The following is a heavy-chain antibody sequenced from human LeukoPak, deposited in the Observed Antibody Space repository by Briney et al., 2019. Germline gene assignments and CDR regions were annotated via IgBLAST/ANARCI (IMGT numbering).Heavy chain of an antibody. Sequence: VASVKVSCKPSGYTFTSYAIIWVRQAPGQGLEWMGCIRANNGNTNYAQKLQGRVTMTTDTSTSTAYMELRTLTSDDTAVYYCARQIVGATNWFDPWGQGALVTVSS. CDR2: IRANNGNT. D-gene: IGHD1-26*01. V-gene: IGHV1-18*01. J-gene: IGHJ5*02. CDR3: ARQIVGATNWFDP. CDR1: GYTFTSYA.